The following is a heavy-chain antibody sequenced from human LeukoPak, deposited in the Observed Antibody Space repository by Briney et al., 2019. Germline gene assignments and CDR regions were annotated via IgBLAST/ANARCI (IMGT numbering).Heavy chain of an antibody. CDR1: GFTFSSYS. J-gene: IGHJ4*02. CDR2: ISSSSSYI. V-gene: IGHV3-21*01. CDR3: ARDRLYNWNPTYFDY. Sequence: GWSLRLSCAASGFTFSSYSMNWVRQAPGKGLEWVSSISSSSSYIYYADSVKGRFTISRDNAKNSLYLQMNSLRAEDTAVYYCARDRLYNWNPTYFDYWGQGTLVTVSS. D-gene: IGHD1-20*01.